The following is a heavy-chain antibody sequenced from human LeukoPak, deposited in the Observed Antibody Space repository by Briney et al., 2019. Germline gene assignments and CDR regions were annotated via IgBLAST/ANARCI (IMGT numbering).Heavy chain of an antibody. CDR3: ARDLFGSGSAHFDY. V-gene: IGHV4-4*02. CDR1: GGSISSNNW. CDR2: IYYSGST. D-gene: IGHD3-10*01. Sequence: SGTLSLTCAVSGGSISSNNWWSWVRQPPGKGLEWIGSIYYSGSTYYNPSLKSRVTISVDTSKNQFSLKLSSVTAADTAVYYCARDLFGSGSAHFDYWGQGTLVTVSS. J-gene: IGHJ4*02.